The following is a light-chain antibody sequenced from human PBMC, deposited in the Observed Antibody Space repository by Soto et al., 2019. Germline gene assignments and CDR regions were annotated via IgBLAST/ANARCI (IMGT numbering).Light chain of an antibody. V-gene: IGLV2-14*01. CDR2: EVS. CDR3: TSYTSSSTLHV. J-gene: IGLJ1*01. Sequence: QSALTQPASVSGSPGQSITIYCTGTSSDVGGYNYVSWYQQHPGKAPKLMIYEVSNRPSGVSNRFSGSKSGNTASLTISGLQAEDEADYYCTSYTSSSTLHVFGTGTKLTVL. CDR1: SSDVGGYNY.